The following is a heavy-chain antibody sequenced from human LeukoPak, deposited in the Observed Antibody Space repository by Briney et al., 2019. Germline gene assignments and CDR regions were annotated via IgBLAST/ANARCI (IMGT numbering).Heavy chain of an antibody. D-gene: IGHD6-13*01. CDR2: INHSGST. CDR1: GGSFSGYY. V-gene: IGHV4-34*01. CDR3: ARRDSSSWYPKRQRENWFDP. Sequence: SETLSLTCAVYGGSFSGYYWSWIRQPPGKGLEWIGEINHSGSTNYNPSLKSRVTISVDTSKNQFSLKLSSVTAADTAVYYCARRDSSSWYPKRQRENWFDPWGQGTLVTVSS. J-gene: IGHJ5*02.